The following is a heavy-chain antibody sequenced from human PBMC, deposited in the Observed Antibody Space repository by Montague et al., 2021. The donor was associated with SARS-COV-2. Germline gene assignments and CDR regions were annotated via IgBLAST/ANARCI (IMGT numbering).Heavy chain of an antibody. CDR2: IYYSGST. D-gene: IGHD3-10*01. CDR3: ARFFGPYYYGLDV. V-gene: IGHV4-59*01. J-gene: IGHJ6*02. CDR1: GGSISSYY. Sequence: SETLSLTCTVSGGSISSYYWSWIRQPPGKGLEWIGYIYYSGSTNYNPSLKSRVTISVDTSKNQFSLKLGSVTAADTAVYYCARFFGPYYYGLDVWGQGTTVTVSS.